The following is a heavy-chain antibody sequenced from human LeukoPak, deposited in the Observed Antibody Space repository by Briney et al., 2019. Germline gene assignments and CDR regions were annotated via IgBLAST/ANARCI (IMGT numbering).Heavy chain of an antibody. J-gene: IGHJ5*02. D-gene: IGHD2-15*01. Sequence: GGSLRLSCAASGFTFSSYWMHWVRQAPGKGLVWVSRINSDGSSTSYADSVKGRFTISRDNAKNTLYLQMDSLRAEDTAVYYCARDRGAYCSGGSFYSRNWFDPWGQGTLVTVSS. CDR1: GFTFSSYW. CDR3: ARDRGAYCSGGSFYSRNWFDP. V-gene: IGHV3-74*01. CDR2: INSDGSST.